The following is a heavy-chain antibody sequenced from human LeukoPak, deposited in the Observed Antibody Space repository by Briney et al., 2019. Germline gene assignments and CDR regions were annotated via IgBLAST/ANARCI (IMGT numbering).Heavy chain of an antibody. Sequence: GGSLRLSCAASGFTFSSYAVSWVRQAPGKGLEWVSAISGSGGSTYYADSVKGRFTISRDNSKNTLYLQMNSLRAEDTAVYYCANSRRGYSYDLGSWYLDYWGQGTLSPSPQ. J-gene: IGHJ4*02. CDR1: GFTFSSYA. V-gene: IGHV3-23*01. D-gene: IGHD5-18*01. CDR3: ANSRRGYSYDLGSWYLDY. CDR2: ISGSGGST.